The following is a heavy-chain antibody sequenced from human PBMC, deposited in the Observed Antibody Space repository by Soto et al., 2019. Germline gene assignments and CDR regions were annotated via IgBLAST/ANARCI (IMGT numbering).Heavy chain of an antibody. CDR1: GGSISSSNW. CDR2: IYHSGST. Sequence: SETLSLTCAVSGGSISSSNWWSWVRQPPGKGLEWIGEIYHSGSTNYNPSLKSRVTISVDKSKNQFSLKLSSVTAADTAVYYCARDKEGAYYYDSSGYKAQYYYYGMDVWGQGTTVTVSS. V-gene: IGHV4-4*02. CDR3: ARDKEGAYYYDSSGYKAQYYYYGMDV. J-gene: IGHJ6*02. D-gene: IGHD3-22*01.